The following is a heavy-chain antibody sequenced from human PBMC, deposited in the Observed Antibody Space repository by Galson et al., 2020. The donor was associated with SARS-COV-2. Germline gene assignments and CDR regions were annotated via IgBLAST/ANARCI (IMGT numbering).Heavy chain of an antibody. CDR2: ISTYNGDT. D-gene: IGHD3-10*01. J-gene: IGHJ4*02. CDR1: GYTFTSHG. Sequence: GESLKISCKASGYTFTSHGISWVRPAPGQGLEGMGWISTYNGDTHYAPKVQGRLTMTTDTSTSTAYMELRSLRSDDTAVYYCARDFWYYASGSEYWGQGTLVTVSS. V-gene: IGHV1-18*01. CDR3: ARDFWYYASGSEY.